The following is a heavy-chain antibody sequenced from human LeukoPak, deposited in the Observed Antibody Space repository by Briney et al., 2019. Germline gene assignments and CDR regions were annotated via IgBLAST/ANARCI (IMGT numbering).Heavy chain of an antibody. D-gene: IGHD6-19*01. CDR1: GFTLSNYD. CDR2: IDIPGNT. Sequence: GGSLRLSCAASGFTLSNYDMHWVRQATGKGLEWVSGIDIPGNTYYPDSVKGRFTMSRESAENSLYLQMNSLRAGDTAVYYCARAVAGTHWFDPWGQGTLVIVSS. CDR3: ARAVAGTHWFDP. V-gene: IGHV3-13*01. J-gene: IGHJ5*02.